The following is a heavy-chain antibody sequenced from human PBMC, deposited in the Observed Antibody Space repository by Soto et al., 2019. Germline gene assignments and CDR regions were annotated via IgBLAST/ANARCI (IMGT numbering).Heavy chain of an antibody. Sequence: QVQVVESGGGVVQPGRSLGLSCTASGFTFSDYGMHWVRQAPGKGLEWVAVISHDGSNKYCIDSVKGRFTISRDNSKNTLYLQMNSLRTEDTAVYYCAKYGDPDYWGQGTLVTVSS. CDR3: AKYGDPDY. J-gene: IGHJ4*02. CDR1: GFTFSDYG. D-gene: IGHD4-17*01. V-gene: IGHV3-30*18. CDR2: ISHDGSNK.